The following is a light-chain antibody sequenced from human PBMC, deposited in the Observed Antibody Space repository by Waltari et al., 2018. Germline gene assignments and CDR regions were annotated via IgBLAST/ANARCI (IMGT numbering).Light chain of an antibody. Sequence: QLVVTQSPSASASLGASVKLTCPLSSAHSPYAIAWHQRQPEKGLRYLLKLNADGSHTKGAGIPDRFSGSSSGAERYLTISSLQSEDEADYYCQTWSIGLVFGGGTKLTVL. CDR2: LNADGSH. V-gene: IGLV4-69*01. J-gene: IGLJ2*01. CDR3: QTWSIGLV. CDR1: SAHSPYA.